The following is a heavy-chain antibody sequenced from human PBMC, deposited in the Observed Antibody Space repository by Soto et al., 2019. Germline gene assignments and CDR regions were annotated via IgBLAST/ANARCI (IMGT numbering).Heavy chain of an antibody. V-gene: IGHV3-64*01. CDR1: GFTFSSYA. D-gene: IGHD3-10*01. CDR2: ISSSGGST. CDR3: ARQGRAVSSYYFDY. J-gene: IGHJ4*02. Sequence: EVQLVESGGGLVQPGGSLRLSCAASGFTFSSYAMHWVRQAPGKGLEYVSAISSSGGSTYYANSVKGRFTISRDNSKNTLYLQMGSLRAEDMALYYCARQGRAVSSYYFDYWGQGTLVTVSS.